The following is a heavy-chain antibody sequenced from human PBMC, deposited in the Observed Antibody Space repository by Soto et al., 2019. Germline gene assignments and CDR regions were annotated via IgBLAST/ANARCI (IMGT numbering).Heavy chain of an antibody. V-gene: IGHV1-69*06. CDR3: ASSQSVVPAAIHYYYYGMDV. D-gene: IGHD2-2*02. CDR2: IIPIFGTA. Sequence: SVKVSCKASGGTFSSYAISWVRQAPGQGLEWMGGIIPIFGTASYAQKFQGRVTITADKSTSTAYMELSSLRSEDTAVYYCASSQSVVPAAIHYYYYGMDVWGQGTTVTVSS. CDR1: GGTFSSYA. J-gene: IGHJ6*02.